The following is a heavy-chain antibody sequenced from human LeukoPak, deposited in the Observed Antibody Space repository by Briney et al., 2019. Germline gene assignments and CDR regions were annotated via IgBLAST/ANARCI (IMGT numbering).Heavy chain of an antibody. CDR1: GYTFTNYF. D-gene: IGHD1-1*01. CDR2: INPSGGGT. CDR3: ASNPPNTGDFYY. J-gene: IGHJ4*02. Sequence: ASVKVSCKASGYTFTNYFMHWVRQAPGQGLEWMGVINPSGGGTTYAQRFQGRVTMTRDTSTSTVHMELSSLRSEDTAVYYCASNPPNTGDFYYWGLGSLVTVSS. V-gene: IGHV1-46*01.